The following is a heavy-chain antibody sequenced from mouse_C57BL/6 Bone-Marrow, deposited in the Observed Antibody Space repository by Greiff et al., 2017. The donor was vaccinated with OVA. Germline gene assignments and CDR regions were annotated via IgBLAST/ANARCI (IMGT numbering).Heavy chain of an antibody. CDR2: IHPNSGST. J-gene: IGHJ3*01. CDR1: GYTFTSYW. Sequence: QVQLQQPGAELVKPGASVKLSCKASGYTFTSYWMHWVKQRPGQGLEWIGMIHPNSGSTNYNEKFKSKAKLTAVTSASTAYMELSSLTNEDSAVYYCTRYYGSSYGFAYWGQGTLVTVSA. D-gene: IGHD1-1*01. V-gene: IGHV1-64*01. CDR3: TRYYGSSYGFAY.